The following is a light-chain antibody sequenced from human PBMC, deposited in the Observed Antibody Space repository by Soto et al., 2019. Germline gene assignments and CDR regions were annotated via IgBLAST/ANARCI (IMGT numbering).Light chain of an antibody. Sequence: EIVMTQSPATLSVSPGERATLSCRASQSVSSNLAWYQQKPGQAPRLLIYGASTRATGIPARFSGSGSGTEFPLTISSLQSEDFSVYYCQQYNNWLSLTFGGGTKVEIK. CDR3: QQYNNWLSLT. CDR1: QSVSSN. J-gene: IGKJ4*01. CDR2: GAS. V-gene: IGKV3-15*01.